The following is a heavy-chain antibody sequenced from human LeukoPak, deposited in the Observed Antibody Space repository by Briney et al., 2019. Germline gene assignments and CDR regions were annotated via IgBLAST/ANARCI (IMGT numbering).Heavy chain of an antibody. V-gene: IGHV1-3*03. D-gene: IGHD6-19*01. J-gene: IGHJ4*02. CDR2: INAGNGNT. CDR3: ARVVKYRSGPLTDLLPYYFDY. Sequence: ASVKVSCKASGYTFTSYAMHWVRQAPGQRLEWMGWINAGNGNTKYSQEFQGRVTITRDTSASTAYMELSSLRSEDMAVYYCARVVKYRSGPLTDLLPYYFDYWGQGALVTVSS. CDR1: GYTFTSYA.